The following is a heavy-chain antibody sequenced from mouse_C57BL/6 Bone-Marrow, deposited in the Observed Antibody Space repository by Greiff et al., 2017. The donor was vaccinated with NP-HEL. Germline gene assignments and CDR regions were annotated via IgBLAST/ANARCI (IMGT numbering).Heavy chain of an antibody. CDR2: IYPSDSET. CDR3: ARSTAQGDFDY. V-gene: IGHV1-61*01. D-gene: IGHD3-2*02. CDR1: GYTFTSYW. J-gene: IGHJ2*01. Sequence: QVQLQQPGAELVRPGSSVKLSCKASGYTFTSYWMDWVKQRPGQGLEWIGNIYPSDSETHYNQKFKDKATLTVDKSSSTAYMQLSSLTSEDSAVYYCARSTAQGDFDYWGKGTTLTVSS.